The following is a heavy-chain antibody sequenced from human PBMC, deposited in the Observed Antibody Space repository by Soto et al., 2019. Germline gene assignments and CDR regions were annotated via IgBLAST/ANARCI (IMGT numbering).Heavy chain of an antibody. J-gene: IGHJ4*02. CDR3: AHSDYSYGSRRVFFDY. D-gene: IGHD5-18*01. CDR1: GFSLSTSGVS. Sequence: QITLKESGPTLVQPTQTLTLTCTFSGFSLSTSGVSVGWIRQPPGKALEWLALIYWDDDERYNASLKSRLTITXXTXKXXVVLTMTNMDTVDTATYYCAHSDYSYGSRRVFFDYWGQGTLVTVSS. CDR2: IYWDDDE. V-gene: IGHV2-5*02.